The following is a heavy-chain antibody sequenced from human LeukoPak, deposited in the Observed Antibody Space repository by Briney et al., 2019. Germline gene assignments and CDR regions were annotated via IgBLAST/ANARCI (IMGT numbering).Heavy chain of an antibody. CDR2: IIPILGIA. D-gene: IGHD4-23*01. V-gene: IGHV1-69*04. J-gene: IGHJ4*02. CDR1: GGTFSSYA. Sequence: GSSVKVSCKASGGTFSSYAISWVRQAPGQGVEWMGRIIPILGIANYAQKCQGRVTITADKSTSTAYMELSSLRSEDTAMYYFARDSYSGNPYFDYWGQGTLVTVSS. CDR3: ARDSYSGNPYFDY.